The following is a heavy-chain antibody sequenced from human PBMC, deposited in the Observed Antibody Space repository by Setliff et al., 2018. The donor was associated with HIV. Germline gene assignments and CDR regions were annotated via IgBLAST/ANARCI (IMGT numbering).Heavy chain of an antibody. V-gene: IGHV3-30*01. D-gene: IGHD3-10*02. Sequence: GESLKISCAASEFIFSRYAICWVRQAPGKGLEWVAVISSDGSDKYYADSVKGRFTISRDNSKNTLYLQMNSLRAEDTAVYYCARDRFPQSNIFGAWYFDLWGRGTLVTV. J-gene: IGHJ2*01. CDR2: ISSDGSDK. CDR1: EFIFSRYA. CDR3: ARDRFPQSNIFGAWYFDL.